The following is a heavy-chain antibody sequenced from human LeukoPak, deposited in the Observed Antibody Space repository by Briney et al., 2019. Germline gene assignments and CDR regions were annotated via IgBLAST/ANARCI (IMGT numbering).Heavy chain of an antibody. Sequence: GGSLRLSCAASGFTFNIYAMNWVRQAPGKGLEWVSGISGSSGSTYYADSVKGRFTISRDNSKNTLYLQMNSLRAEDTAVYYCANWPGICTSTSCRPEYYNYYGMDVWGQGTTVTVSS. CDR3: ANWPGICTSTSCRPEYYNYYGMDV. J-gene: IGHJ6*02. CDR2: ISGSSGST. D-gene: IGHD2-2*01. V-gene: IGHV3-23*01. CDR1: GFTFNIYA.